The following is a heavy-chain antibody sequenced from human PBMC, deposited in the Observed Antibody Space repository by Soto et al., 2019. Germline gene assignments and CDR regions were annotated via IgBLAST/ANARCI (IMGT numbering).Heavy chain of an antibody. J-gene: IGHJ4*02. CDR2: ISAYNGNT. V-gene: IGHV1-18*01. CDR1: GYTFNNYG. CDR3: ARDPYYDSSGYQLWYFDY. Sequence: GASVKVSCKASGYTFNNYGISWVRQAPGQGLEWMGWISAYNGNTNYAQKLQGRVTMTTDTSTSTVYMDLRSLRSDDTAVYYCARDPYYDSSGYQLWYFDYWGQGTLVTVSS. D-gene: IGHD3-22*01.